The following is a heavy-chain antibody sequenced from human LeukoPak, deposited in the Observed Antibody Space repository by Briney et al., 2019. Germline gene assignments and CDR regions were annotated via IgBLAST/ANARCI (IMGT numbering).Heavy chain of an antibody. CDR1: GYTFTSYD. D-gene: IGHD3-22*01. CDR3: ARGGTYYYDSSGYYGTSRAFDI. J-gene: IGHJ3*02. Sequence: ASVKVSCKASGYTFTSYDINWVRQATGQGLEWMGWMNPNSGNTGYAQKFQGRVTMTRNTSISTAYMELSSLRSEDTAVYYCARGGTYYYDSSGYYGTSRAFDIWGQGTMVTVSS. V-gene: IGHV1-8*01. CDR2: MNPNSGNT.